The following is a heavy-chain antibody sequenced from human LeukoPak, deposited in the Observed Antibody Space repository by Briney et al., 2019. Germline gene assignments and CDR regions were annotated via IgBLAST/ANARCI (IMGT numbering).Heavy chain of an antibody. D-gene: IGHD6-19*01. CDR1: GFILSNYE. CDR2: ITGRSDKT. J-gene: IGHJ4*02. Sequence: GGSLRLSCEGSGFILSNYEMNWARQAPGKGLEWVSTITGRSDKTYYTDSVKGRFVTSRDNSKDTLYLQMNSLRAEDTALYYCAKGGWLDDLGQGALVTVSS. CDR3: AKGGWLDD. V-gene: IGHV3-23*01.